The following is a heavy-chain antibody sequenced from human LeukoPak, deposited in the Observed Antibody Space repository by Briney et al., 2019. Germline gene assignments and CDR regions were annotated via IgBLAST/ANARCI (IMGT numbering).Heavy chain of an antibody. CDR2: INPSGGST. J-gene: IGHJ5*02. CDR3: ARDKVRGVIIKAGWFDP. V-gene: IGHV1-46*01. D-gene: IGHD3-10*01. Sequence: ASVKVSCKASGYTFTSYCMHWVRQAPGQGLEWMGIINPSGGSTSYAQKFQGRVTMTRDTSTSTVHMELSSLRSEDTAVYYCARDKVRGVIIKAGWFDPWGQGTLVTVSS. CDR1: GYTFTSYC.